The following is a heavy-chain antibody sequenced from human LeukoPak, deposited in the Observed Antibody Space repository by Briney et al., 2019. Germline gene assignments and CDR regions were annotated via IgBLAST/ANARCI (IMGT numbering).Heavy chain of an antibody. CDR1: GFTFSSYG. J-gene: IGHJ6*03. V-gene: IGHV3-30*03. CDR3: ARRRGDDYYDSSGYYDYYYMDV. Sequence: GGSLRLSCAASGFTFSSYGMHWVRQAPGKGLEWVAVISYDGSNKYYADSVKGRFTISRDNSMNTLYLQMNSLRAEDTAVYYCARRRGDDYYDSSGYYDYYYMDVWGKGTTVTVSS. D-gene: IGHD3-22*01. CDR2: ISYDGSNK.